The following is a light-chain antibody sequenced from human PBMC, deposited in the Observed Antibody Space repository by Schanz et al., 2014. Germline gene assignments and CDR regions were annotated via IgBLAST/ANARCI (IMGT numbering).Light chain of an antibody. V-gene: IGKV3-15*01. CDR2: GAS. CDR3: QQHNNWPWT. Sequence: EIVMTQSPATLSVSPGERATLSCRASQSVSSNLAWYQQKPGQAPRLLIYGASTRPTGIPARFSGSGSGTEFTLTISSLQSEDFAVYYCQQHNNWPWTFGQGTKVEI. CDR1: QSVSSN. J-gene: IGKJ1*01.